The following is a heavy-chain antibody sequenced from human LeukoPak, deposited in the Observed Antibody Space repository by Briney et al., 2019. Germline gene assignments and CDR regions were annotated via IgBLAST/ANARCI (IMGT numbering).Heavy chain of an antibody. J-gene: IGHJ4*02. CDR3: ARGGTYYYGSGSYYRLPYPDYFDY. CDR1: GGSISSGGYY. Sequence: PSETLSLTCTVSGGSISSGGYYWSWIRQHPGKGLEWIGYIYYSGSTYYNPSLKSRVTISVDTSKNQFSLKLSSVTAADTAVYYCARGGTYYYGSGSYYRLPYPDYFDYWGQGTLVTVSS. V-gene: IGHV4-31*03. D-gene: IGHD3-10*01. CDR2: IYYSGST.